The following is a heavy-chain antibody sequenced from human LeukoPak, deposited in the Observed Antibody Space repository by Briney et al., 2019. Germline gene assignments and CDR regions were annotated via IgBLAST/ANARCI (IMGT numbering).Heavy chain of an antibody. J-gene: IGHJ1*01. Sequence: SETLSLTCTVSGGSISSSSYYWGWIRQPPGKGLEWIGSIYYSGSTYYNPSLKSRVTISVDTSKNQFSLKLSSVTAADTAVYYCARDYYDSSGYYHWGQGTLVTVSS. CDR3: ARDYYDSSGYYH. CDR2: IYYSGST. V-gene: IGHV4-39*07. D-gene: IGHD3-22*01. CDR1: GGSISSSSYY.